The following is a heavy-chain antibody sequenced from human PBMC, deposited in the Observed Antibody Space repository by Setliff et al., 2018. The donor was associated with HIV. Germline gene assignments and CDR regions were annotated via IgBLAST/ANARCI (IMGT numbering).Heavy chain of an antibody. CDR1: GDSMSSFSSY. D-gene: IGHD3-10*01. Sequence: SETLSLTCSVSGDSMSSFSSYWGWIRQSPRKGLEWIGSIYPSGTTYYNPSLKSRVTISVDTSKNQFSLKLTSVTAADTALYYCARPGRASYYYYMDAWGKGTTVTVSS. CDR2: IYPSGTT. CDR3: ARPGRASYYYYMDA. V-gene: IGHV4-39*07. J-gene: IGHJ6*03.